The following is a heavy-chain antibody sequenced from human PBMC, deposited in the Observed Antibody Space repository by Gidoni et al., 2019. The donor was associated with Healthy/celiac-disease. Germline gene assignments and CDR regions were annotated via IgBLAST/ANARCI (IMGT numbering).Heavy chain of an antibody. V-gene: IGHV3-74*01. CDR2: INRDGSST. CDR1: GSTFSSYW. CDR3: ARVGVGDHGDY. D-gene: IGHD3-3*01. Sequence: EVQLVESGGGLVQPGGSLRLSCAASGSTFSSYWMHWVRQAPGTGLVWVSRINRDGSSTSDADSVKGRFTISRDNAKNTLYLQMNRLRAEDTAVYYCARVGVGDHGDYWGQGTLVTVSS. J-gene: IGHJ4*02.